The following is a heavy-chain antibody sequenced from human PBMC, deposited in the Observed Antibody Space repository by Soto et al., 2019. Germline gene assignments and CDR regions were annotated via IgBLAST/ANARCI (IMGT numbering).Heavy chain of an antibody. CDR2: IIPIFGTA. V-gene: IGHV1-69*13. J-gene: IGHJ3*02. D-gene: IGHD5-12*01. CDR1: GGTFSSYA. CDR3: ARDRRDGYNLNAFAI. Sequence: GASVKVSCKASGGTFSSYAISWVRQAPGQGLEWMGGIIPIFGTANYAQKFQGRVTITADESTSTAYMELSSLRSEDTAVYYCARDRRDGYNLNAFAIWGQGTMVTVSS.